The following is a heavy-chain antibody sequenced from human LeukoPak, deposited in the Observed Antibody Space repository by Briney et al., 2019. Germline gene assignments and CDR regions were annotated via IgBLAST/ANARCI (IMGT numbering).Heavy chain of an antibody. CDR1: GFTFSNYW. CDR3: ARAYSDYDDYFDS. D-gene: IGHD5-12*01. Sequence: PGGSLRLSCAASGFTFSNYWMGWVRQAPGKGLEWVANIKQDGSEKYYLDSVKGRLTISRDNAKKSLYLQMNSLRAEDTAVYHCARAYSDYDDYFDSWGQGTRVTVSS. V-gene: IGHV3-7*01. J-gene: IGHJ4*02. CDR2: IKQDGSEK.